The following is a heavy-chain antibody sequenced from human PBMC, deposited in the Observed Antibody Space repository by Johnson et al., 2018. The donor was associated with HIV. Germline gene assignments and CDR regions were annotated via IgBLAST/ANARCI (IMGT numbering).Heavy chain of an antibody. D-gene: IGHD4-17*01. CDR2: IGGRGTNT. V-gene: IGHV3-23*04. CDR1: GFTFINYA. CDR3: AKGWMTTVTSGAFDF. J-gene: IGHJ3*01. Sequence: EVQVVESGGGLVQPGGYLRLSCAASGFTFINYAMSWVRQAPGKGLEWVSSIGGRGTNTSYADSVKGRFTLSRDNSKNTLYLQMNSLRAEDTAVYYCAKGWMTTVTSGAFDFWGQGTMVTISS.